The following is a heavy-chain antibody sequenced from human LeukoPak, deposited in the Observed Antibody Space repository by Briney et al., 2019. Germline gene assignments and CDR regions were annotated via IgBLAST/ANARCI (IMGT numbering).Heavy chain of an antibody. CDR3: AIDPGPVVPAATY. V-gene: IGHV3-66*02. CDR1: GFTVSSNY. CDR2: IYSGGST. D-gene: IGHD2-2*01. J-gene: IGHJ4*02. Sequence: GGSLRLSCAASGFTVSSNYMTWVRQAPGKGLEWVSVIYSGGSTYYADSVKGRFTISRDNSKNTLYLQMNSLRAEDTAVYYCAIDPGPVVPAATYWGQGTLVTVSS.